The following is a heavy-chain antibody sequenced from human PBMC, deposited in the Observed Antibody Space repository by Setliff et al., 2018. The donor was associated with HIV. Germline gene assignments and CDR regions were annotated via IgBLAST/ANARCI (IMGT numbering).Heavy chain of an antibody. D-gene: IGHD1-26*01. Sequence: SVKVSCKASGGTFSNYAINWVRQAPGQGLEWMGGIIPIFGTANHAQKLQGRVTITADEFTSTAYLELSSLTSEDTAVYYCARELEARIVGTWALGYWGQGTLVTVSS. V-gene: IGHV1-69*13. CDR1: GGTFSNYA. CDR3: ARELEARIVGTWALGY. J-gene: IGHJ4*02. CDR2: IIPIFGTA.